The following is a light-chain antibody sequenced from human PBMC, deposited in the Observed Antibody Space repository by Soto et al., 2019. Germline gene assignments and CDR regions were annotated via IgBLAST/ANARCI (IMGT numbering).Light chain of an antibody. CDR1: SSDVGGYNY. CDR3: SSWTSSSTYV. J-gene: IGLJ1*01. CDR2: DVS. V-gene: IGLV2-14*01. Sequence: QPVLTQPASVSGSPGQSITISCTGTSSDVGGYNYVSWYQQYPGKAPKLMIYDVSNRPSGVSNRFSGSKSVNTASLTISGLQAEDEADYYCSSWTSSSTYVFGTGTKVTVL.